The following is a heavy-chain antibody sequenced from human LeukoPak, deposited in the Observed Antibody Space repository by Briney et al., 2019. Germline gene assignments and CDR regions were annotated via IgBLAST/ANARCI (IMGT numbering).Heavy chain of an antibody. CDR2: INSGGSST. J-gene: IGHJ5*02. D-gene: IGHD3-10*01. Sequence: GGSLRLSCAASGFTFSSYGMHWVRQAPGKGLVWVSRINSGGSSTSYADSVKGRFTVSRDNAKNTLYLQMNSLRVEDTAVYYCARDGYYYGSGSRHGYNWFDPWGQGTLVTVSS. CDR1: GFTFSSYG. CDR3: ARDGYYYGSGSRHGYNWFDP. V-gene: IGHV3-74*01.